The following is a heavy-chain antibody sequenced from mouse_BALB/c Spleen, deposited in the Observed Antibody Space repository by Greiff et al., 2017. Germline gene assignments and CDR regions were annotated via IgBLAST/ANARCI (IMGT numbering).Heavy chain of an antibody. J-gene: IGHJ2*01. Sequence: EVKLVESGPGLVKPSQSLSLTCTVTGYSITSDYAWNWIRQFPGNKLEWMGYISYSGSTSYNPSLKSRISITRDTSKNQFFLQLNSVTTEDTATYYCARGDFTTVVDSFDYWGQGTTLTVSS. V-gene: IGHV3-2*02. CDR1: GYSITSDYA. D-gene: IGHD1-1*01. CDR3: ARGDFTTVVDSFDY. CDR2: ISYSGST.